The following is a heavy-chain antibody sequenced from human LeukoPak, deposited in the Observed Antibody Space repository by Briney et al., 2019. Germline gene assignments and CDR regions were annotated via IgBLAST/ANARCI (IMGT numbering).Heavy chain of an antibody. Sequence: ASVKVSCKASENTFTNYFMHWVRQATGQGLEWMGWMNPNRGNTGYAQKIQGRVTMTRNTSISTAYMELSSLRSEDTAVYYCARGIGSGNDYWGRGTLVTVSS. CDR3: ARGIGSGNDY. J-gene: IGHJ4*02. CDR1: ENTFTNYF. V-gene: IGHV1-8*01. D-gene: IGHD4-23*01. CDR2: MNPNRGNT.